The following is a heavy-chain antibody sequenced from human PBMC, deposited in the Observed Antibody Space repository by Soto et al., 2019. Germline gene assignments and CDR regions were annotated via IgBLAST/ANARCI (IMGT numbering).Heavy chain of an antibody. CDR1: GFTFSGYG. V-gene: IGHV3-33*01. Sequence: ESGGGVVQPGRSLRLSCAASGFTFSGYGMHWVRQAPGKGLEWVAVIWYHGSNKYYADSVKGRFTISRDNSKNTLYLQMNSLRAEDTAVYYCARDRDPGQWLTTNYFDYWGQGTLVTVSS. J-gene: IGHJ4*02. D-gene: IGHD6-19*01. CDR3: ARDRDPGQWLTTNYFDY. CDR2: IWYHGSNK.